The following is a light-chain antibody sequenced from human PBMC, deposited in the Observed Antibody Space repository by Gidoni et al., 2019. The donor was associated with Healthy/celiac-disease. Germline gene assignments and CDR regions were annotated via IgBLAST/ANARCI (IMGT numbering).Light chain of an antibody. CDR1: QSVSSY. Sequence: EIVLTQSPATLSLSHGERATLSCRASQSVSSYLACYQQNPGQAPRLLLYDASNRATGIPARFSGSGSGTDFPLTISSLEPEDFAVYYCQQRSNWPRIFTFGPGTKVDIK. J-gene: IGKJ3*01. CDR3: QQRSNWPRIFT. CDR2: DAS. V-gene: IGKV3-11*01.